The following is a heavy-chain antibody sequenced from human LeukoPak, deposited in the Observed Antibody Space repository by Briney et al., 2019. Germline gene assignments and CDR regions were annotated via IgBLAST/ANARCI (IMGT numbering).Heavy chain of an antibody. D-gene: IGHD1-26*01. V-gene: IGHV3-74*01. Sequence: GGSLRLSCAAPGFTFSSNWMHWVRQAPGKGLVWVSRINTDGSSTIYADSVKGRFTISRDNAKNTLYLQMNSLRAEDTAVYYCAREGGAWSFDIWGQGTMVTVSS. J-gene: IGHJ3*02. CDR3: AREGGAWSFDI. CDR1: GFTFSSNW. CDR2: INTDGSST.